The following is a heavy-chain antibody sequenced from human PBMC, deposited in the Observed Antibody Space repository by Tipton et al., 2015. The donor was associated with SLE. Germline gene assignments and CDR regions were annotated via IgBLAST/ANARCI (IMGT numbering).Heavy chain of an antibody. CDR1: GISFSLYE. V-gene: IGHV3-48*03. CDR2: IGSGGGRGLDWASLFGSGGGSI. Sequence: GSLRLSCAASGISFSLYEMNWVRQAPGKGLEWVSYIGSGGGRGLDWASLFGSGGGSISYADSVKGRFTISRDNAKNSLFLQMNSLRSEDTALYFCVRGRNVVSTANLDLWGQGALVGVSS. CDR3: VRGRNVVSTANLDL. J-gene: IGHJ1*01. D-gene: IGHD5/OR15-5a*01.